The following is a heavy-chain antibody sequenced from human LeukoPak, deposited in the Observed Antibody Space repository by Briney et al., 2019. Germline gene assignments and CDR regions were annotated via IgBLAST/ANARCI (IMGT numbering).Heavy chain of an antibody. CDR3: ALPSMGDGMDV. V-gene: IGHV3-9*01. CDR2: ISWNSGSI. D-gene: IGHD3-16*01. CDR1: GFTFDDYA. J-gene: IGHJ6*02. Sequence: PGGSLRLSCAASGFTFDDYAMHWVRQAPGKGLEWVSGISWNSGSIGYADSVKGRFTISRDNAKNSLYLQMNSLRAEDTALYYCALPSMGDGMDVWGQGTTVTVSS.